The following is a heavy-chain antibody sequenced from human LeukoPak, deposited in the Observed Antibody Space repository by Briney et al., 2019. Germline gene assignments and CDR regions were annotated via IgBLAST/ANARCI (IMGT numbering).Heavy chain of an antibody. CDR3: ARQLTDAFDI. CDR1: GGSISSYY. J-gene: IGHJ3*02. D-gene: IGHD3-10*01. CDR2: IYYSGST. Sequence: SETLSLTCTVSGGSISSYYWSWIRQPPGKGLEWIGYIYYSGSTNYNPSLKSRVTISVDTSKNQFSLKLSSVTAADTAVYYCARQLTDAFDIWGQGTMVTVSS. V-gene: IGHV4-59*01.